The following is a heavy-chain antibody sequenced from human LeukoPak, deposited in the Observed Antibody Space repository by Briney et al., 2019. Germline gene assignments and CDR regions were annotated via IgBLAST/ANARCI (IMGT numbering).Heavy chain of an antibody. J-gene: IGHJ1*01. CDR1: GGSISSSSYY. CDR3: ARQGFMMYYHDSSGYFPPLSYFQH. V-gene: IGHV4-39*01. D-gene: IGHD3-22*01. CDR2: IYYSGST. Sequence: SETLSLTCTVSGGSISSSSYYWGWIRQPPGKGLEWIGSIYYSGSTYYNPSLKSRVTISVDTSKNQFSLKLSSVTAADTAVYYCARQGFMMYYHDSSGYFPPLSYFQHWGQGTLVTVSS.